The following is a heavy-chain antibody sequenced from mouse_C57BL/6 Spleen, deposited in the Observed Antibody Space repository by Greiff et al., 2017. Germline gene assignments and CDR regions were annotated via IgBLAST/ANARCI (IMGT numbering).Heavy chain of an antibody. D-gene: IGHD1-1*01. Sequence: EVNVVESEGGLVQPGSSMKLSCTASGFTFSDYYMAWVRQVPEKGLEWVANINYDGSSTYYLDSLKSRFIISRDNAKNILYLQMSSLKSEDTATYYCAREDGSSLWYFDVWGTGTTVTVSS. CDR1: GFTFSDYY. CDR3: AREDGSSLWYFDV. CDR2: INYDGSST. J-gene: IGHJ1*03. V-gene: IGHV5-16*01.